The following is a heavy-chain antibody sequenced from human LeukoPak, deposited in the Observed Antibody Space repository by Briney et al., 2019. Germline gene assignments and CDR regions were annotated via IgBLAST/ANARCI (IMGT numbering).Heavy chain of an antibody. J-gene: IGHJ4*02. CDR3: AKDSRDGYITGLDY. CDR1: GFTFSSYG. CDR2: IWYDGSNK. D-gene: IGHD5-24*01. V-gene: IGHV3-33*06. Sequence: GGSLRLSCAASGFTFSSYGMHWVRQAPGKGLEGGAVIWYDGSNKYYADSVKGRFTISRDNSKNTLYLQMNSLRAEDTAVYYCAKDSRDGYITGLDYWGQGTLVTVSS.